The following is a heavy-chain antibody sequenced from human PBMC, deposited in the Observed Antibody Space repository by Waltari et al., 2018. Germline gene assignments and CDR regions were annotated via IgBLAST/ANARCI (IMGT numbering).Heavy chain of an antibody. J-gene: IGHJ4*02. CDR3: ATALSF. CDR1: GFACGNSN. D-gene: IGHD2-8*01. V-gene: IGHV3-48*01. Sequence: EVQVVESGGGLIQPGGSLRLSCAASGFACGNSNMNWVRQAPGEGLEWVSYISSSGSTIYYADSVKGRFTISRDNAKNSLYLQMSSLRAEDTAVYYCATALSFWGQGTLVTVSS. CDR2: ISSSGSTI.